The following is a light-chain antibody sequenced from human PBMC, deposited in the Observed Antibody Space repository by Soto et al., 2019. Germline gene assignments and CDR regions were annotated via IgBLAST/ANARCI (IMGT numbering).Light chain of an antibody. CDR1: SGSVSASNY. CDR3: VLYMGRGISV. Sequence: QTVVAQEPSFSVSPGGTVTLTCGLRSGSVSASNYPSWYQQTPGQAPRTLIYSTNTRSSGVPDRFSGSILGNKAALTITGAQADDESDYYCVLYMGRGISVFGGGTKLTVL. J-gene: IGLJ2*01. CDR2: STN. V-gene: IGLV8-61*01.